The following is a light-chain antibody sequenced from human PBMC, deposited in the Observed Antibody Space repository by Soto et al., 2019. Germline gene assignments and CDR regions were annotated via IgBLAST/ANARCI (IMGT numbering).Light chain of an antibody. Sequence: EIVLTQSPSTLSLSPGERATLSCRASQSVSSSYLAWYQQKPGQAPRLLIYGASSRATGIPDRFSGSGSGTDFTLTISRLEPEDFAVYYCQQYGSSPLFTFGPGTKVDIK. V-gene: IGKV3-20*01. J-gene: IGKJ3*01. CDR3: QQYGSSPLFT. CDR1: QSVSSSY. CDR2: GAS.